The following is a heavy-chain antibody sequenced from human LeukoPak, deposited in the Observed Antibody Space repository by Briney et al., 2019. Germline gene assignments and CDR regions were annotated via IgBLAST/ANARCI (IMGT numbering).Heavy chain of an antibody. D-gene: IGHD3-10*01. CDR3: ARVSFYYGSGSSGFDY. Sequence: PGGSLRLSCTASQFTFSSYSLNWVRQAPGKGLEWVSSISTSSRYIYYADSVKGRFTISRDNAKNSLYQQMNSLRAEDTAVYYCARVSFYYGSGSSGFDYWGQGTLVTVSS. V-gene: IGHV3-21*01. J-gene: IGHJ4*02. CDR1: QFTFSSYS. CDR2: ISTSSRYI.